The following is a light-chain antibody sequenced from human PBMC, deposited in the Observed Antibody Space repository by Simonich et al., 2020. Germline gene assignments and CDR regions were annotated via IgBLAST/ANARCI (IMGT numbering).Light chain of an antibody. J-gene: IGKJ2*01. CDR2: AAS. V-gene: IGKV1-39*01. Sequence: DIQMTQSPSSLSASVGDRVTITCRASQGISSYLNWYQQKPRKAPKLLIYAASSLQSGVPSRFSGSGSVTDFTLTISSLQPEDFATYYCQQSYSTPYTFGQGTKLEIK. CDR3: QQSYSTPYT. CDR1: QGISSY.